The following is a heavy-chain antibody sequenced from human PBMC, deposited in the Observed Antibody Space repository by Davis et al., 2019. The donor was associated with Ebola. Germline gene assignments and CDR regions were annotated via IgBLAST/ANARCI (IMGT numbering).Heavy chain of an antibody. CDR1: GFTFTSYG. CDR3: TRGYYGMDV. J-gene: IGHJ6*02. V-gene: IGHV3-23*01. CDR2: ISGTGGNT. Sequence: GESLKISCAASGFTFTSYGMTWVRQAPGKGPEWVASISGTGGNTYYADSVKGRFTISRDNSKNTLYLQVNSLRVDDTAVYYCTRGYYGMDVWGQGTTVTVSS.